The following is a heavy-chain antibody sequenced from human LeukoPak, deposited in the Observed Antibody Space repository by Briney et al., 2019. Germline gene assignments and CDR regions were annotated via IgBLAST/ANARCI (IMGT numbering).Heavy chain of an antibody. CDR3: ARDPGYCSGGSCQGGFDY. CDR1: GGTFSSYA. V-gene: IGHV1-69*13. Sequence: GASVKVSCKASGGTFSSYAISWVRQAPGQGLEWMGGIIPIFGTANYAQKFQGRVTITADESTSTAYMELSSLRSEDTAVYYCARDPGYCSGGSCQGGFDYWGQGTLVTVSS. CDR2: IIPIFGTA. J-gene: IGHJ4*02. D-gene: IGHD2-15*01.